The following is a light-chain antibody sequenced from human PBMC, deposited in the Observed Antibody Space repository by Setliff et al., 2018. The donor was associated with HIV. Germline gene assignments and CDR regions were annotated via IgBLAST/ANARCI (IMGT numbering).Light chain of an antibody. J-gene: IGLJ1*01. CDR2: DVS. CDR1: SSDVGASNF. CDR3: SSHTNNGFR. V-gene: IGLV2-14*03. Sequence: QSVLTQPASVSGSPGQSITISCTGTSSDVGASNFVSWYQQHPGKAPKLIIYDVSNRPSGVSIRFSGSKSGNTASLTISGLQAEDETDYYCSSHTNNGFRFGTGTKVTVL.